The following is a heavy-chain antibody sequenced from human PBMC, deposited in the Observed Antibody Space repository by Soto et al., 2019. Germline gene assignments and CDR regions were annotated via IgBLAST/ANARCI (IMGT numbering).Heavy chain of an antibody. J-gene: IGHJ4*02. CDR2: ISSSSSYT. Sequence: GGSLRLSCAASGFTFSDYYMSWIRQAPGKGLEWVSYISSSSSYTNYADSVKGRFTISRDNAKNSLYLQMNSLRAEDTAVYYCARDGIAARPGGVDYWGQGTLVTVSS. V-gene: IGHV3-11*06. CDR1: GFTFSDYY. D-gene: IGHD6-6*01. CDR3: ARDGIAARPGGVDY.